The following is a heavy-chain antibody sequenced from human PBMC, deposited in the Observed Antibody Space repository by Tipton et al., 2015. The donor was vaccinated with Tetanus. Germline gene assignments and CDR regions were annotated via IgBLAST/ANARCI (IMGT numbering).Heavy chain of an antibody. D-gene: IGHD3-10*01. CDR1: GGTFSSYA. J-gene: IGHJ3*02. CDR3: ARGGTYYYGSGSPSDAFDI. V-gene: IGHV1-69*01. CDR2: IIPIFGTA. Sequence: QVQLVQSGAEVKKPGSSVKVSCKASGGTFSSYAISWVRQAPGQGLEWMGGIIPIFGTANYAQKFQGRVTITADESTSTAYMGLSSLRSEDTAVYYCARGGTYYYGSGSPSDAFDIWGQGTMVTVSS.